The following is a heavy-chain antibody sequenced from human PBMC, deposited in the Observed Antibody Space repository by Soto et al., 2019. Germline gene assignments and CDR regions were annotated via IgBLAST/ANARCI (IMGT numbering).Heavy chain of an antibody. CDR2: FDPEDGET. CDR3: ATRSLYSGSYAAFDI. CDR1: GYTLTELS. D-gene: IGHD1-26*01. Sequence: QVQLVQSGAEVKKPGASVKVSCKVSGYTLTELSMHWVRQAPGKGLEWMGGFDPEDGETIYAQKFQGRVTMTEDTSTDTAYMELSSVRSEDKAVYYCATRSLYSGSYAAFDIWGQGTMGTVSS. V-gene: IGHV1-24*01. J-gene: IGHJ3*02.